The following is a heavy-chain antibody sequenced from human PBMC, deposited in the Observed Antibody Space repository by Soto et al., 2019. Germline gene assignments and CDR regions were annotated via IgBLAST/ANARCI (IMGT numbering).Heavy chain of an antibody. Sequence: ASVKVSCKASGYTFTSYAMHWVRQAPGQRLEWMGWINAGNGNTKYSQKFQGRVTITRDTSASTAYMELSSLRSEDTAVYYCARGGSSLLAYDFWFDYWGQGTLVTVSS. V-gene: IGHV1-3*01. J-gene: IGHJ4*02. CDR1: GYTFTSYA. CDR2: INAGNGNT. D-gene: IGHD3-3*01. CDR3: ARGGSSLLAYDFWFDY.